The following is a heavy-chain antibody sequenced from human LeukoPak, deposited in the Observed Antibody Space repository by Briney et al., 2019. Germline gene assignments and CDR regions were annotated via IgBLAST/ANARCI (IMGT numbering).Heavy chain of an antibody. CDR3: AIDQVVVVSASFDP. V-gene: IGHV1-18*01. J-gene: IGHJ5*02. CDR1: GYTFTSYG. Sequence: ASVTVSCKASGYTFTSYGISWVRQAPGQGREWMGWISAYNGNTNYAQKLQGRVTMTTDTSPSTAYMELRSLRTDDTAVYYCAIDQVVVVSASFDPLGQGTLVTVSS. CDR2: ISAYNGNT. D-gene: IGHD2-15*01.